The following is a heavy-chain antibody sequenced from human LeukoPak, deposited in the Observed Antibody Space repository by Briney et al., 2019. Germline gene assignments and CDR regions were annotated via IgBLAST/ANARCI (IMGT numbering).Heavy chain of an antibody. V-gene: IGHV3-7*01. D-gene: IGHD3-3*01. J-gene: IGHJ4*02. CDR2: IKQDGSEK. CDR3: ARDSRITIFGVVTYFDY. Sequence: PGGSLRLSCAAAGFTFSSYWMSWVRQAPGKGLEWVANIKQDGSEKYYVDSVKGRFTISRDNAKNSLYLQMNSLRAEDTAVYYCARDSRITIFGVVTYFDYWGQGTLATVSS. CDR1: GFTFSSYW.